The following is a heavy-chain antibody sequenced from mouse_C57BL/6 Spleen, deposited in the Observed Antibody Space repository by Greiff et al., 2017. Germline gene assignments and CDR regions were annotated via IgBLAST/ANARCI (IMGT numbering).Heavy chain of an antibody. CDR1: GYAFSSYW. V-gene: IGHV1-80*01. Sequence: VQVVESGAELVKPGASVKISCKASGYAFSSYWMNWVKQRPGKGLEWIGQIYPGDGDTNYNGKFKGKATLAADKSSSTAYMQLSSLTAEDSAVYFCARNRIFPLGYWGQLASVTVST. CDR2: IYPGDGDT. J-gene: IGHJ4*01. CDR3: ARNRIFPLGY.